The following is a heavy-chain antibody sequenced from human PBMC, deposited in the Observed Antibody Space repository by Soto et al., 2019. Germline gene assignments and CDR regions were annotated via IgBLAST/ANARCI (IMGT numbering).Heavy chain of an antibody. Sequence: VQLQQSGPGLVKPSETLSLTCSVSGGSVSSGSFHWSWIRESPGQGLQFIGSIFYNGTANYSPSLKNRVTISIDTSQSQFSLKLVSVAAADTAVYYCARIGGWYDIDFWGQGNLVTVSS. CDR1: GGSVSSGSFH. D-gene: IGHD6-19*01. V-gene: IGHV4-61*01. J-gene: IGHJ4*02. CDR2: IFYNGTA. CDR3: ARIGGWYDIDF.